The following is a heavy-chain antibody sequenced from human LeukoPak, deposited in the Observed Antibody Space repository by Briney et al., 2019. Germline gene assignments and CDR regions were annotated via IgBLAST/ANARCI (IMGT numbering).Heavy chain of an antibody. V-gene: IGHV3-74*01. CDR2: INSDGSST. D-gene: IGHD5-18*01. J-gene: IGHJ4*02. CDR1: GFTFSSYW. Sequence: GGSLRLSCAASGFTFSSYWMHWVRQAPGKGLVWVSRINSDGSSTSYADSVRGRFTLSRDNAKNTLYLQMNSLRAEDTAVYYCARGGRYSYGSFDNWGEGTLVTDSS. CDR3: ARGGRYSYGSFDN.